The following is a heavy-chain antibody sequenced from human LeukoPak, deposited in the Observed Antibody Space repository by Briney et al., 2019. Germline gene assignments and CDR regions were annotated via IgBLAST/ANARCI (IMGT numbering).Heavy chain of an antibody. D-gene: IGHD3-9*01. CDR3: AQDIGDFDVLTAYYGFDH. V-gene: IGHV3-43*02. CDR1: GLTFDDYA. J-gene: IGHJ4*02. CDR2: ISADGDKT. Sequence: PGGSLRLSCAASGLTFDDYAMHWVRQAPGKRLEWVSLISADGDKTYYADSVKGRFTISRDDSKTSLYLQMNSLRTEDTALYYCAQDIGDFDVLTAYYGFDHWGPGTLVTVSS.